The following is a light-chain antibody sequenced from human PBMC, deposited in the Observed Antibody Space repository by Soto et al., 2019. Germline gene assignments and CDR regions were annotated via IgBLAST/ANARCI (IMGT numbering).Light chain of an antibody. CDR1: SSDVGGYNY. CDR3: SSYAGSNVP. V-gene: IGLV2-8*01. Sequence: QSALTQPPSASGSPGQSVTISCTGTSSDVGGYNYVSWYQQHPGEAPKLMIYEVSKRPSGVPDRFSGSKSGNTASLTVSGLQAEDEADYYCSSYAGSNVPFGGGTKVTVL. J-gene: IGLJ2*01. CDR2: EVS.